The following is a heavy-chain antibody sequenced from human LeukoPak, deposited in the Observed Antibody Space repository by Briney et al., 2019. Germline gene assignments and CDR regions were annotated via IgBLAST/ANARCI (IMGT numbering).Heavy chain of an antibody. CDR3: ARLPTGRSYYYYYYMDV. J-gene: IGHJ6*03. CDR1: GGSLSGYY. V-gene: IGHV4-34*01. CDR2: INHSGST. Sequence: PSETLSLTCAVSGGSLSGYYWTWIRQPPGKGLEWIGEINHSGSTNYNPSLKSRVTISVDTSKNQFSLKLSSVTAADTAVYYCARLPTGRSYYYYYYMDVWGKGTTVTISS. D-gene: IGHD2-8*02.